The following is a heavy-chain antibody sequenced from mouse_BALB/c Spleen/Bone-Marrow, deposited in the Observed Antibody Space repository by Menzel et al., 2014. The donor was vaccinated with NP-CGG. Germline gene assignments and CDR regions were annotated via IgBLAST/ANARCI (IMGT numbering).Heavy chain of an antibody. V-gene: IGHV5-12*01. D-gene: IGHD2-4*01. Sequence: EVKVVESGGGSVQPGGSLKLSCAPSGFIFSDYYMYWVRQTPEKRLEWVAYISYGVGSTYYPDTVKGRFTISRDNAKNTLYLQMSRLKSEDTAMYYCARKGLRRNYFDYWGQGTTLTVSS. CDR1: GFIFSDYY. J-gene: IGHJ2*01. CDR3: ARKGLRRNYFDY. CDR2: ISYGVGST.